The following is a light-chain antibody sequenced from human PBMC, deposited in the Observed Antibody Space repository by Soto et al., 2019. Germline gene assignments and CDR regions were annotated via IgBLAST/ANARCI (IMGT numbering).Light chain of an antibody. Sequence: QSVLTQPPSVSGAPGQRVTISCTGSISNIGAGYDVHWYQQLPGTAPKLLIYGNSNRPSGVPDRFSGSKSGTSASLAITGLHAEDEADYYCQSSDSSLSYVFGTGTKLTVL. V-gene: IGLV1-40*01. J-gene: IGLJ1*01. CDR3: QSSDSSLSYV. CDR2: GNS. CDR1: ISNIGAGYD.